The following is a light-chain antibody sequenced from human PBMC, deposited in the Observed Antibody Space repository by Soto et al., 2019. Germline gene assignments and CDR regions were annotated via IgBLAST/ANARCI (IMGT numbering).Light chain of an antibody. CDR2: DAS. CDR1: QSVSSSY. V-gene: IGKV3D-20*02. J-gene: IGKJ5*01. CDR3: QQRSNWPRT. Sequence: DIVLTQSPATLSVSPGERATLSCRASQSVSSSYLSWYQQKPGQAPRLLIYDASNRATGIPARFSGSGSGTDFTLTISSLEPEDFAVYYCQQRSNWPRTFGQGTRLEIK.